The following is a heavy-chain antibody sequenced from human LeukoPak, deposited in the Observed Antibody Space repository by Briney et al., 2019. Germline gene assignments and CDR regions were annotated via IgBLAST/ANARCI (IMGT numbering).Heavy chain of an antibody. CDR3: ARDCSSTSCYVDVDY. V-gene: IGHV3-7*01. CDR1: GFTFSSYA. J-gene: IGHJ4*02. D-gene: IGHD2-2*01. CDR2: IKEDGSEK. Sequence: PGGSLRLSCTASGFTFSSYAMSWVRQAPGKGLEWVANIKEDGSEKYYVDSVKGRFTISRDNAKNSLYLQMNSLRAEDTAVYYCARDCSSTSCYVDVDYWGQGTLVTVSS.